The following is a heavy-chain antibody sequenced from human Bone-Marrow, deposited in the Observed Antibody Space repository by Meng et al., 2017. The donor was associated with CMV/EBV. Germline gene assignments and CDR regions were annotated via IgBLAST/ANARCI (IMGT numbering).Heavy chain of an antibody. D-gene: IGHD4-17*01. CDR1: GFSLNTSGVG. CDR3: AHRENNADYQGFDP. CDR2: IYWNDDK. V-gene: IGHV2-5*01. J-gene: IGHJ5*02. Sequence: SGPTLVKPTQTLTLTCTFSGFSLNTSGVGVGWIRQPPGKALEWLALIYWNDDKRYSPSLKSRLTITRDTSKNQVVLTMTNMDPVDTATYYCAHRENNADYQGFDPWGQGTLVTVSS.